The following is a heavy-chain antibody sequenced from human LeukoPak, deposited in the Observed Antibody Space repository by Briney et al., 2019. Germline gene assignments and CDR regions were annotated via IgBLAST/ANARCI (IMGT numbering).Heavy chain of an antibody. CDR1: GFTFSSYS. CDR2: ISSSTTYI. J-gene: IGHJ4*02. V-gene: IGHV3-21*01. CDR3: ARSVDGYNYLFDY. Sequence: PGGSLRLSCAASGFTFSSYSMNWVRQAPGKGLEWVSSISSSTTYIYYADSVKGRFTISRDNAKNSLYLQMTSLRAEDTALFYCARSVDGYNYLFDYWGQGTLVTVSS. D-gene: IGHD5-24*01.